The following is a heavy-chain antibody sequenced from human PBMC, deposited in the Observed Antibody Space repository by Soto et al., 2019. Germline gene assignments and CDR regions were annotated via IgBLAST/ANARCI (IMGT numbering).Heavy chain of an antibody. J-gene: IGHJ6*02. CDR2: ISSSSSYI. CDR1: GFTFSSYS. V-gene: IGHV3-21*01. D-gene: IGHD2-2*01. Sequence: PGGSLRLSCAASGFTFSSYSMNWVRQAPGKGLEWVSSISSSSSYIYYADSVKGRFTISRDNAKNSLYLQMNSLRAEDTAVYYCARGVVVPAAMVGYYYYYGMDVWGQGTTVTVSS. CDR3: ARGVVVPAAMVGYYYYYGMDV.